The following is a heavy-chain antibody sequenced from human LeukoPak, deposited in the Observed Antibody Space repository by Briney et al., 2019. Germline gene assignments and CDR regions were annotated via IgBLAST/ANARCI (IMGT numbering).Heavy chain of an antibody. CDR2: IRASSSLI. Sequence: GGSLRLSCVASGFDFSASSFNYIRQAPGKGLEWVSYIRASSSLISYADSVRGRFTISRDDAKKSVFLQMHSLRADDTAVYYCARDDSISLHLFDYWGQGTLVTVSS. J-gene: IGHJ4*02. CDR1: GFDFSASS. CDR3: ARDDSISLHLFDY. D-gene: IGHD6-6*01. V-gene: IGHV3-48*04.